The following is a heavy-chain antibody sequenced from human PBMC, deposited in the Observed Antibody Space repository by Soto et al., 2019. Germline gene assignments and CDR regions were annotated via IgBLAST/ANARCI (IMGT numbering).Heavy chain of an antibody. Sequence: PGESLKISCKGSGYRFTTYWIGWVRQLPGQGLEWMGGMFTGDSDTRYSPPCQGQVTMFADQSTNPAYLANSRLKAGDSARFYCARVPDSSLGTMDVWGQGTTVTVSS. V-gene: IGHV5-51*01. CDR1: GYRFTTYW. CDR3: ARVPDSSLGTMDV. D-gene: IGHD6-19*01. J-gene: IGHJ6*02. CDR2: MFTGDSDT.